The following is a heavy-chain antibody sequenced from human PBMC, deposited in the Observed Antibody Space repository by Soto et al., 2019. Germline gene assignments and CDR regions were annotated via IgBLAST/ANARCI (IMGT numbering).Heavy chain of an antibody. D-gene: IGHD3-10*01. J-gene: IGHJ6*02. CDR2: IDPSDSYT. Sequence: PGESLKISCKVSGYRLTSYWISWVRQMPGKGLEWMGRIDPSDSYTNYSPSFQGHVTISGDKSISTVYLQWSSLKASDTAMYYCAIHGVRYYYYDMDVWGQGTTVTVSS. CDR1: GYRLTSYW. CDR3: AIHGVRYYYYDMDV. V-gene: IGHV5-10-1*01.